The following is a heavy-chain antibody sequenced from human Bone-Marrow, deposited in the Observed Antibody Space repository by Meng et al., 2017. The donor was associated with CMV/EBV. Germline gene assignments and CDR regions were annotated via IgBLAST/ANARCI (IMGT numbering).Heavy chain of an antibody. J-gene: IGHJ4*02. CDR1: GFTFDDYG. D-gene: IGHD2-21*01. Sequence: GGSLSLSCAVSGFTFDDYGMSWVRQAPGTGLEWVSGINWNGGSTGYADSVKDRFTISRDNAKNSLYLQMNSLRAADTALYYCARGKHGRHHNWGQGTLVTVSS. V-gene: IGHV3-20*04. CDR2: INWNGGST. CDR3: ARGKHGRHHN.